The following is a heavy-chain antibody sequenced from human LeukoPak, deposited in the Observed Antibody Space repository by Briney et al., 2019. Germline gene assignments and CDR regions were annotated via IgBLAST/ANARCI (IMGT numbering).Heavy chain of an antibody. CDR3: AREDYYDSGSNDY. CDR1: GYTFTGYY. Sequence: ASVKVSCKASGYTFTGYYMHWVRQAPGQGLEWMGWMNPNSGNTAYAQKFQGRVTITRNTSISTAYMELSSLRSEDTAIYYCAREDYYDSGSNDYWGQGTLVTVSS. V-gene: IGHV1-8*03. CDR2: MNPNSGNT. J-gene: IGHJ4*02. D-gene: IGHD3-22*01.